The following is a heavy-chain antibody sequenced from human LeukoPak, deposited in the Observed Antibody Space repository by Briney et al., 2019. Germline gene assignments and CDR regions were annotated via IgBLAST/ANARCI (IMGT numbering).Heavy chain of an antibody. Sequence: GGSLRLSCAASEYWLHWLRQAPGKGLVWVSRMNPDDKSASYADSVKGRFTIARDDARKTLYLQMNSLRAEDTAVYYCLTIVETTFDAFDIWGQGTMVTVSS. CDR2: MNPDDKSA. CDR3: LTIVETTFDAFDI. V-gene: IGHV3-74*01. J-gene: IGHJ3*02. CDR1: EYW. D-gene: IGHD2/OR15-2a*01.